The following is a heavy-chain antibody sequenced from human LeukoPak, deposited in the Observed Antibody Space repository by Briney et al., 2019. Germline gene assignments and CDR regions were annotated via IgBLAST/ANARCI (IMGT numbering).Heavy chain of an antibody. CDR3: AREGNSNFDY. V-gene: IGHV3-48*02. CDR1: GFTFSRYS. D-gene: IGHD2/OR15-2a*01. J-gene: IGHJ4*02. CDR2: ISSGVSIK. Sequence: GGSLRLSCAASGFTFSRYSINWVRQAPGKGLEWVSYISSGVSIKYYADSVKGRFTISRDNARNSLFLQMNSLRDEDTAVYYCAREGNSNFDYWGQGSLVTVSS.